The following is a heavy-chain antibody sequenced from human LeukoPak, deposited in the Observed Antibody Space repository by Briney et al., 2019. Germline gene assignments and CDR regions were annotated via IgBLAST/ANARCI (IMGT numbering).Heavy chain of an antibody. D-gene: IGHD1-1*01. CDR2: FDPEDGET. V-gene: IGHV1-24*01. Sequence: ASVKVSCKVSGYTLTELSMHWVRQAPGKGPEWMGGFDPEDGETIYAQKFQGRVTMTEDTSTDTAYMELSSLRSEDTAVYYCATVKTAYNWNSGAFDIWGQGTMVTVSS. CDR3: ATVKTAYNWNSGAFDI. CDR1: GYTLTELS. J-gene: IGHJ3*02.